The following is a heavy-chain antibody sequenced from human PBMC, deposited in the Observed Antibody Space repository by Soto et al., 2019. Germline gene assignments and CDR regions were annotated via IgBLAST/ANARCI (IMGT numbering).Heavy chain of an antibody. D-gene: IGHD6-19*01. V-gene: IGHV2-26*01. J-gene: IGHJ5*02. CDR2: IFSNDEK. Sequence: QVTLKESGPVLVKPTETLTLTCTVSGFSLSNARMGVSWIRQPPGKALEWLAHIFSNDEKSYSTSLKSRLTISKDTSKSQVVLTMTNMDPVDTATYYCARIRVAVAGTGWFDPWGQGTLVTVSS. CDR3: ARIRVAVAGTGWFDP. CDR1: GFSLSNARMG.